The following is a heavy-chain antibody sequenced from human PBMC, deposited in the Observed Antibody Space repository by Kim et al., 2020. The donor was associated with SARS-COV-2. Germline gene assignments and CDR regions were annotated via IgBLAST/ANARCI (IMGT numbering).Heavy chain of an antibody. D-gene: IGHD6-19*01. V-gene: IGHV3-48*02. J-gene: IGHJ5*02. CDR2: ISSSSSTI. CDR3: ASTPGYSSGWYSGRNNWFDP. Sequence: GGSLRLSCAASGFTFSSYSMNWVRQAPGKGLEWVSYISSSSSTIYYADSVKGRFTISRDNAKNSLYLQMNSLRDEDTAVYYCASTPGYSSGWYSGRNNWFDPWGQGTLVTVSS. CDR1: GFTFSSYS.